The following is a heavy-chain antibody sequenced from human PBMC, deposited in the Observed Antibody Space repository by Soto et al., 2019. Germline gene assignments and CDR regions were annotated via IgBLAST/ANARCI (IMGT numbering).Heavy chain of an antibody. D-gene: IGHD3-3*01. V-gene: IGHV4-59*11. J-gene: IGHJ5*02. CDR3: ARLILIFGVVTRLNNWFDP. CDR2: GLRHEFV. Sequence: SETLSLTCTVSGGSISDHYLSWTRQPPGKGLEWIGYGLRHEFVGTNPSLTSRVTISVDTSKNQFSLRLNSVTAADTALYSCARLILIFGVVTRLNNWFDPWGEGTLVTVSS. CDR1: GGSISDHY.